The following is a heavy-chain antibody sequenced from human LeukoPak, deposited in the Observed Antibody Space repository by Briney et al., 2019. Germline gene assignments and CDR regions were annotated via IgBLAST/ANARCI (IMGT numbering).Heavy chain of an antibody. D-gene: IGHD6-19*01. CDR2: INHSGST. Sequence: SETLSLTCAVYGGSFSGYYWSWIRQPPGKGLEWIGEINHSGSTNYNPSLKSRVTISVDTSKNQFSLKLSSVTAADTAVYYCARSGEWKQWLVRGVDYWGQGTLVTVSS. V-gene: IGHV4-34*01. J-gene: IGHJ4*02. CDR3: ARSGEWKQWLVRGVDY. CDR1: GGSFSGYY.